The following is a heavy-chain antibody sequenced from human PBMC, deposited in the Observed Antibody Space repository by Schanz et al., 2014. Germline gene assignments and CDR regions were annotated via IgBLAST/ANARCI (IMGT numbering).Heavy chain of an antibody. D-gene: IGHD6-6*01. Sequence: EVQLVESEGGLVQPGGSLRLSCEGSGFSFSDYWMGWVRQAPGKGLEWVSFIYSVGITSYADSVKGRFTISRDNSKNTMYLQMVSLRAEDTAVYYCARGYSSSMDVWGQGTTVTVSS. J-gene: IGHJ6*02. CDR1: GFSFSDYW. CDR2: IYSVGIT. CDR3: ARGYSSSMDV. V-gene: IGHV3-66*01.